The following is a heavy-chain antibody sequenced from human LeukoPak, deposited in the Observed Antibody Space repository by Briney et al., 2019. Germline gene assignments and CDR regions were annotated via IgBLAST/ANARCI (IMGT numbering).Heavy chain of an antibody. Sequence: AASVKVSCKASGYTFTGYYMHWVRQAPGQGLEWMGWINPNSGGTNYAQKFQGRVTMTRDTSISTAYMELSRLRSDDTAVYYCARDRYYYGSGGAVYWGQGTLVTVSS. J-gene: IGHJ4*02. CDR2: INPNSGGT. V-gene: IGHV1-2*02. D-gene: IGHD3-10*01. CDR1: GYTFTGYY. CDR3: ARDRYYYGSGGAVY.